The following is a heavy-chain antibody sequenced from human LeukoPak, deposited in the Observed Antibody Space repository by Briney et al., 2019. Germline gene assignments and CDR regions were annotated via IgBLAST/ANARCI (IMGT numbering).Heavy chain of an antibody. Sequence: ASVKVSCKASGHTFTSYDINWVRQATGQGLEWMGWMNPNSGNTGYAQKFQGRVTMTRNTSISTAYMELSSLRSEDTAVYYCARHFGYYDSSGYYSDVGFDYWGQGTLVTVSS. CDR1: GHTFTSYD. J-gene: IGHJ4*02. V-gene: IGHV1-8*01. CDR2: MNPNSGNT. D-gene: IGHD3-22*01. CDR3: ARHFGYYDSSGYYSDVGFDY.